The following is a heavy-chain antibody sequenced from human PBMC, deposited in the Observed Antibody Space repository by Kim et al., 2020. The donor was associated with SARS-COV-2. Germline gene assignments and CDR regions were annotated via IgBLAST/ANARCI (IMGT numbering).Heavy chain of an antibody. CDR2: DT. J-gene: IGHJ4*02. D-gene: IGHD4-17*01. Sequence: DTRYGPSFQGQVTISADKSTSTAYLQWSSLKASDTAMYYCARRLDYGFDYWGQGTLVTVSS. V-gene: IGHV5-51*01. CDR3: ARRLDYGFDY.